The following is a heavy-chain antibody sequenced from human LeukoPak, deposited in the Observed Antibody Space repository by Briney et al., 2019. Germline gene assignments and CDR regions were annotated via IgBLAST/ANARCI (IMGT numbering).Heavy chain of an antibody. Sequence: GRSLRLSCAASGFTFDDYAMHWVRQAPGKGLEWVSGINWNSGSIDYADSVKGRFTISRDNAKNTLNLQMNSLRAEDTAVYYCARDLGQYYDTSDNWFDPWGQGTLVTVSS. CDR3: ARDLGQYYDTSDNWFDP. CDR1: GFTFDDYA. CDR2: INWNSGSI. J-gene: IGHJ5*02. V-gene: IGHV3-9*01. D-gene: IGHD3-22*01.